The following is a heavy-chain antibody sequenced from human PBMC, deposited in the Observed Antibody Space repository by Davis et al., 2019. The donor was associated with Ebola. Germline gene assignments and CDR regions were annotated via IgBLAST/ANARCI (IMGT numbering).Heavy chain of an antibody. CDR2: INPHNGNT. Sequence: ASVKVSCKVSGYTLTELSIHWVRQAPGQGLEWMGWINPHNGNTNYAQNVQGRVIMTSDTATTTAYMEVGSLRSDDTAVYYCARAQFPTTSDHWGQGTLVTVSS. D-gene: IGHD1-1*01. V-gene: IGHV1-18*01. CDR3: ARAQFPTTSDH. CDR1: GYTLTELS. J-gene: IGHJ4*02.